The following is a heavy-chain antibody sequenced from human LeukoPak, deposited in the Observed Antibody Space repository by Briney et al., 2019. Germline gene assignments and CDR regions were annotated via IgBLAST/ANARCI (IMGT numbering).Heavy chain of an antibody. CDR2: IVVGSGNT. D-gene: IGHD3-22*01. CDR3: ASCWDHDSSGCMSMDY. Sequence: GTSVKVSCKASGFTFTSSAMQWVRQARGQRLEWIGWIVVGSGNTNYAQKFQERVTITRDMSTSTAYMELSSLRSDDTAVYYCASCWDHDSSGCMSMDYWGQGTLVTVSS. J-gene: IGHJ4*02. CDR1: GFTFTSSA. V-gene: IGHV1-58*02.